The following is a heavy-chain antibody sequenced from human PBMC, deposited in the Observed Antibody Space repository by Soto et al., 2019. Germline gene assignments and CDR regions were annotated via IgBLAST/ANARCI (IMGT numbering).Heavy chain of an antibody. Sequence: SVKVSCKAAGGTFDTYAVSWVRQAPGQGLEWMGGIIPMFGTPYYAQRFQGRVTITADESTGTAYMELRSLRSEDTAVYFCARDRDFGNYFDSAYWGQGTLVTVS. CDR1: GGTFDTYA. D-gene: IGHD1-26*01. CDR2: IIPMFGTP. CDR3: ARDRDFGNYFDSAY. V-gene: IGHV1-69*13. J-gene: IGHJ4*02.